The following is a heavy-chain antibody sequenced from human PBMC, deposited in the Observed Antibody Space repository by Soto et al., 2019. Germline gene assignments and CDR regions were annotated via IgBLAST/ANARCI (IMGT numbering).Heavy chain of an antibody. Sequence: QITLKESGPTLVKPTQTLTLNCTFSGFSLTTSGVGVGWVRQPPGKALEWLVLIFWNDDIHYSPYLKSRLTITQDTSKHRVVLTMTHMDPVDTDTYYCARFGLLGTYYFDDWGQGTLGSGSS. J-gene: IGHJ4*02. CDR2: IFWNDDI. CDR1: GFSLTTSGVG. CDR3: ARFGLLGTYYFDD. V-gene: IGHV2-5*01. D-gene: IGHD3-22*01.